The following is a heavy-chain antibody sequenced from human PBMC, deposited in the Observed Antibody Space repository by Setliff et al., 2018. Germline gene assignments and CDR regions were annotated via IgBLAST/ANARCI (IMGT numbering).Heavy chain of an antibody. CDR1: GYTFTGYY. CDR3: ARDGGGDSDAFDI. Sequence: ASVKVSCKASGYTFTGYYMYWVRQAPGQGLEWMGRINPSSGATIYAQKFQGRVTMTSDTSISTAYMELGRLGSDDTAVYFCARDGGGDSDAFDIWGQGTMVTVS. V-gene: IGHV1-2*06. CDR2: INPSSGAT. D-gene: IGHD3-16*01. J-gene: IGHJ3*02.